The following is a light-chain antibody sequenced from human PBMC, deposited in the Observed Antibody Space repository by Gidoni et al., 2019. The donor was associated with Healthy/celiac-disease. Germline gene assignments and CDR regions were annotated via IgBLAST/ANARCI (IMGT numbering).Light chain of an antibody. V-gene: IGKV3-15*01. Sequence: MTQSPATLSVSPGERATLSCRASQSVSSNLAWYQQKPGQAPRLLIYGASTRATGIPARFSGSGSGTEFTLTISSLQSEDFAVYYCQQYNNWPPWTFGQGTKVEIK. J-gene: IGKJ1*01. CDR1: QSVSSN. CDR2: GAS. CDR3: QQYNNWPPWT.